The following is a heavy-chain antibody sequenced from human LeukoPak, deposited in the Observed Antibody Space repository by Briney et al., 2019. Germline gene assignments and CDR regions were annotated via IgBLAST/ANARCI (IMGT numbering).Heavy chain of an antibody. J-gene: IGHJ4*02. CDR3: AKDHNRPEAHYYDSSGYYYLFSY. CDR1: GFTFSSYS. V-gene: IGHV3-21*01. Sequence: GGSLRLSCAASGFTFSSYSMNWVRQAPGKGLEWVSSISSSSSYIYYADSVKGRFTISRDNAKNSLYLQMNSLRAEDTAVYYCAKDHNRPEAHYYDSSGYYYLFSYWGQGTLVTVSS. CDR2: ISSSSSYI. D-gene: IGHD3-22*01.